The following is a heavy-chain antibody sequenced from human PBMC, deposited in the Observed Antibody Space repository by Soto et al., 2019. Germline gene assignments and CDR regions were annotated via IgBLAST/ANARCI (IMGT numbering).Heavy chain of an antibody. D-gene: IGHD2-2*01. CDR1: GYRFSTFW. V-gene: IGHV5-51*01. CDR3: ARRPYSLFTGQRYHLDF. CDR2: IYPDQSRA. Sequence: GESLKISCNGSGYRFSTFWIGWVRHMPGKGLEWVSIIYPDQSRAMYSPAFQGQVTISVDKSISTAYLQWDSLKASDTAIYHCARRPYSLFTGQRYHLDFWRPGTLVTVSS. J-gene: IGHJ4*02.